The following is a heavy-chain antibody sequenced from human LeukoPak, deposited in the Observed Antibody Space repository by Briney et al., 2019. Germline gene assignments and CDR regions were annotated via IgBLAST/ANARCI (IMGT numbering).Heavy chain of an antibody. D-gene: IGHD3-22*01. Sequence: ASVKVSCKASGYTFTRNTINWVRQAPGQGLEWMGWVNTNTGNPTYAQGLTGRFVFSSDTSVSTAYLQISSLKAEDTAVYYCAIHPSDSSGYFSYWGQGALVTVSS. CDR3: AIHPSDSSGYFSY. CDR2: VNTNTGNP. CDR1: GYTFTRNT. V-gene: IGHV7-4-1*02. J-gene: IGHJ4*02.